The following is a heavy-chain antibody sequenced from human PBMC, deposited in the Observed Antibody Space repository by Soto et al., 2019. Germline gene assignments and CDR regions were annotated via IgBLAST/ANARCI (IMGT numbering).Heavy chain of an antibody. CDR1: GFTFSSYA. J-gene: IGHJ4*02. CDR2: ISYDGSNK. CDR3: ARGVGVVPAAPLDY. D-gene: IGHD2-2*01. V-gene: IGHV3-30-3*01. Sequence: GGSLRLSCAASGFTFSSYAMHWVRQAPGKGLEWVAVISYDGSNKYYADSVKGRFTISRDNSKNTLYLQMNSLRAEDTAVYYCARGVGVVPAAPLDYWGQGTLVTVSS.